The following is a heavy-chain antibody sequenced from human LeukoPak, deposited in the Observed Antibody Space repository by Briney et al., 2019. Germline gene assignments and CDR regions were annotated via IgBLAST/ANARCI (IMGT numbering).Heavy chain of an antibody. CDR3: ARDPSRGYSYGYGAN. CDR1: GFTFSSYW. Sequence: GGSLTLSCAASGFTFSSYWMNWVRQPPGKGPEWVANIKKDGSEKYYVDSVKGRFTISRDNAKNSVYLQMNSLRAEDTAVYYCARDPSRGYSYGYGANWGQGTLVTVSS. CDR2: IKKDGSEK. J-gene: IGHJ4*02. V-gene: IGHV3-7*01. D-gene: IGHD5-18*01.